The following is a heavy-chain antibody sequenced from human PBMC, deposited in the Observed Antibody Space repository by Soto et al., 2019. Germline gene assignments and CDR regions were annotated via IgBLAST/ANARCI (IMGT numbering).Heavy chain of an antibody. CDR1: GYTFTSYG. Sequence: EASVKVSCKASGYTFTSYGISWVRQAPGQGLEWMGWISAYNGNTNYAQKLQGRVTMTTDTSTSTAYMELRSLRSDDTAVYYCARDVSGSAPRGNWFDPWGQGTLVTVSS. CDR2: ISAYNGNT. V-gene: IGHV1-18*04. CDR3: ARDVSGSAPRGNWFDP. D-gene: IGHD5-12*01. J-gene: IGHJ5*02.